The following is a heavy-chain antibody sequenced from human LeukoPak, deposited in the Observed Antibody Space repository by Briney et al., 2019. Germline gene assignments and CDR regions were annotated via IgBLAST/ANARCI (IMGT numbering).Heavy chain of an antibody. J-gene: IGHJ4*02. Sequence: GGPLRLSCAASGFPFSDVWMSWVRQAPGKGLEWVGRIKRKTDGGTADYAAPVKGRFTFSRDDSKNTLYLQMNSLKTEDTAVYYCTTDWYYYDSSGYYPIFWGQGTLVTVSS. CDR3: TTDWYYYDSSGYYPIF. CDR2: IKRKTDGGTA. D-gene: IGHD3-22*01. CDR1: GFPFSDVW. V-gene: IGHV3-15*01.